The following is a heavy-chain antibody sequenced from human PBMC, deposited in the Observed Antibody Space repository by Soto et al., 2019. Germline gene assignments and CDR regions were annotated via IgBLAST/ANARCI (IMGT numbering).Heavy chain of an antibody. J-gene: IGHJ4*02. Sequence: GASVKVSCKASGGTFSSYTISWVRQAPGQGLEWMGRIIPILGIANYAQKFQGRVTITADKSTSTAYMELSSLRSEDTAVYYCASPITIFGVLNYWGQGTLVTVSS. CDR1: GGTFSSYT. CDR2: IIPILGIA. CDR3: ASPITIFGVLNY. V-gene: IGHV1-69*02. D-gene: IGHD3-3*01.